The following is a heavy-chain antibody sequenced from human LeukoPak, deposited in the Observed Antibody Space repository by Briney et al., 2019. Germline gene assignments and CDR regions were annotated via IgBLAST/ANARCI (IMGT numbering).Heavy chain of an antibody. CDR3: ARSFPNYYDSSGYYFV. CDR1: GGSFSGYH. CDR2: INHSGST. V-gene: IGHV4-34*01. Sequence: SETLSLTCAVYGGSFSGYHWSWIRQPPGKGLEWIGEINHSGSTNYNPSLKSRVTISVDTSKNQFSLKLSSVTAADTAVYYCARSFPNYYDSSGYYFVWGQGTLVTVSS. D-gene: IGHD3-22*01. J-gene: IGHJ4*02.